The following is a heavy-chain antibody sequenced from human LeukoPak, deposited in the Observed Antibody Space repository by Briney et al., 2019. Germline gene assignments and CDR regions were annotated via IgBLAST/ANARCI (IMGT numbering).Heavy chain of an antibody. CDR2: IYYSGNT. CDR1: GGSISSNNYH. V-gene: IGHV4-39*01. Sequence: SETLSLTCTVSGGSISSNNYHWTWIRQPPGKGLEWIGNIYYSGNTHYNPSLTSRVTISIDMSKNQFSLRLTSVTAADTAIYCSRYSTSLGWFDPWGQGALVTVSS. D-gene: IGHD5-12*01. J-gene: IGHJ5*02. CDR3: RYSTSLGWFDP.